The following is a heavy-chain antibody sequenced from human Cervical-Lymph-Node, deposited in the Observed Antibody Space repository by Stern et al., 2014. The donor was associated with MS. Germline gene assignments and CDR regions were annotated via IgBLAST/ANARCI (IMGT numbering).Heavy chain of an antibody. CDR1: GYRFTSYW. CDR2: IYPGDSDT. CDR3: ARQGALYYDSSGYWGIDAFDI. V-gene: IGHV5-51*01. J-gene: IGHJ3*02. D-gene: IGHD3-22*01. Sequence: VQLVQSGAEVKKPGESLKISCKGSGYRFTSYWIGWVRQMPGKGLEWMGIIYPGDSDTRYSPSFQVQVTISADKSISTAYLQWSSLKASDTAMYYCARQGALYYDSSGYWGIDAFDIWGQGTMVTVSS.